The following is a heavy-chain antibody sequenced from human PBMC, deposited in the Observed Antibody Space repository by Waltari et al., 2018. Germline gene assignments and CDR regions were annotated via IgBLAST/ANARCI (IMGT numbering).Heavy chain of an antibody. CDR3: ARSSSSY. Sequence: QVQLQESGPGLVKPSETLSLTCAVSGYSIRSGYYWGWIRQPPGKGLEWIGSIYHSGSTYYNPSLKSRVTISVDTSKNQFSLKLSSVTAADTAVYYCARSSSSYWGQGTLVAVSS. D-gene: IGHD6-6*01. J-gene: IGHJ4*02. CDR2: IYHSGST. V-gene: IGHV4-38-2*01. CDR1: GYSIRSGYY.